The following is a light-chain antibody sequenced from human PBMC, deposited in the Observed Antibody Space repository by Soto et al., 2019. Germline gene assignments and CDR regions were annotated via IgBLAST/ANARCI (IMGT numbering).Light chain of an antibody. Sequence: DIQMTQSPSTLSASVGDRVTITCRASQSINSWLAWYQQIPGKAPKLLIYDASSLESGVPSRFSGIGSGTEFTLTISSLQPGDFATYYCQQYNYYPYTFGQGTKLEIK. J-gene: IGKJ2*01. CDR3: QQYNYYPYT. V-gene: IGKV1-5*01. CDR1: QSINSW. CDR2: DAS.